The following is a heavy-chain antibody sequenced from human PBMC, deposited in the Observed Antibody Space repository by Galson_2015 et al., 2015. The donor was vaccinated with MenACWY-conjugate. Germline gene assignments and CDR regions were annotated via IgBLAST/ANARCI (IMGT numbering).Heavy chain of an antibody. Sequence: SETLSLTCTVSGGSINSYYWSWIRQPPGKGLEWIGHIYYIGSTRYNPSLKSRVTISLDTSKKQFSLRLSSVTAADTAVYYCARVDSFDSSGYYYFDSWGQGTLVTVSS. CDR1: GGSINSYY. CDR3: ARVDSFDSSGYYYFDS. J-gene: IGHJ4*02. V-gene: IGHV4-59*01. D-gene: IGHD3-22*01. CDR2: IYYIGST.